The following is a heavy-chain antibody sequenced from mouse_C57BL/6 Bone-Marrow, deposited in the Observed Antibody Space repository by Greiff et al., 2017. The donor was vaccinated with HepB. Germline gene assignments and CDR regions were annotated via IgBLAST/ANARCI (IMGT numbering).Heavy chain of an antibody. CDR2: IDPSDSYT. V-gene: IGHV1-69*01. J-gene: IGHJ1*03. Sequence: QVQLQQSGAELVMPGASVKLSCKASGYTFTSYWMHWVKQRPGQGLEWIGEIDPSDSYTNYNQKFKGKSTLTVDKSSSTAYMQLSSLTSEDSAVYYCATIGFITTVVAWCFDVWGTGQRSPSPQ. CDR1: GYTFTSYW. CDR3: ATIGFITTVVAWCFDV. D-gene: IGHD1-1*01.